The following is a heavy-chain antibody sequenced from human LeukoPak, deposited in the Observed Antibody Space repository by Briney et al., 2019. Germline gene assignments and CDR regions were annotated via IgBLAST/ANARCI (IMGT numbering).Heavy chain of an antibody. D-gene: IGHD5-12*01. Sequence: GGSLRLSCAASGFTFSSYWMSWVRQAPGKGLEWVANIKQDGSEKYYVDSVKGRFTISRDNAKNSLYLQMNSLRAEDTAVYYCARNLNSGYDNFDYWGQGTLVTVSS. CDR1: GFTFSSYW. CDR2: IKQDGSEK. CDR3: ARNLNSGYDNFDY. V-gene: IGHV3-7*01. J-gene: IGHJ4*02.